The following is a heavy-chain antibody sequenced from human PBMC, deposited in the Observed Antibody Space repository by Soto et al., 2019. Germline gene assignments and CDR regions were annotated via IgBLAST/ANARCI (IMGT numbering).Heavy chain of an antibody. CDR2: INHSGST. V-gene: IGHV4-34*01. D-gene: IGHD5-12*01. CDR1: GGSFSGYY. CDR3: ARTLWIPFDY. J-gene: IGHJ4*02. Sequence: AETLSLTCAVYGGSFSGYYWSWIRQPPGKGLEWIGEINHSGSTNYNPSLKSRVTISVDTSKNQFSLKLSSVTAADTAVYYCARTLWIPFDYWGQGTLVTVSS.